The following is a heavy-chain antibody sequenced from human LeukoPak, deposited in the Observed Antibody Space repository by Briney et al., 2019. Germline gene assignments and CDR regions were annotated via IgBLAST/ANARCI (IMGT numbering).Heavy chain of an antibody. D-gene: IGHD3-10*01. CDR1: GFTFSSYA. J-gene: IGHJ4*02. CDR3: AKELTRHYYGSRKDY. CDR2: ISGSGGST. Sequence: GGSLRLSCAASGFTFSSYAMSWVRQAPGKGLEWVSAISGSGGSTYYADSVKGRFTISRDNSKNTLYLQMNGLRAEDTAVYYCAKELTRHYYGSRKDYWGQGTLVTVSS. V-gene: IGHV3-23*01.